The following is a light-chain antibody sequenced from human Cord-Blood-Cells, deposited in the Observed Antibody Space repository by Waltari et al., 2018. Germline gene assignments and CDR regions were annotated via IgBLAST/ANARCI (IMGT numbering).Light chain of an antibody. CDR3: HQSYRTLFT. CDR2: AAS. J-gene: IGKJ3*01. V-gene: IGKV1-39*01. Sequence: DIQMTQSPSSLSASVGDRVTITCRASQSISSYLNWYQQKPGKDPKLLIYAASSLQSGVQTRFRGSCSGTDSTLTITRMNPDDFATYYCHQSYRTLFTFGPGTKVDIK. CDR1: QSISSY.